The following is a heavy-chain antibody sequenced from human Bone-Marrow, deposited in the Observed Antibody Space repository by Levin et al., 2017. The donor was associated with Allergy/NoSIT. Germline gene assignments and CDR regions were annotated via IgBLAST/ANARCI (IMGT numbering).Heavy chain of an antibody. J-gene: IGHJ5*02. CDR1: GYSISSGYY. V-gene: IGHV4-38-2*02. D-gene: IGHD6-19*01. CDR3: ARAAPCDIAVAGICLQVSIGVFDP. CDR2: IYHSGST. Sequence: PSETLSLTCTVSGYSISSGYYWGWIRQPPGKGLEWIGSIYHSGSTYYNPSLKSRVTISVDTSKNQFSLKLSSVTAADTAVYYCARAAPCDIAVAGICLQVSIGVFDPWGQGTLVTVSS.